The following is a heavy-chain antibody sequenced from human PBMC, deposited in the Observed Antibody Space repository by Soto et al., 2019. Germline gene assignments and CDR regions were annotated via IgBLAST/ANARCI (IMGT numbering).Heavy chain of an antibody. CDR1: GFTFSSYW. Sequence: GGSLRLSCAASGFTFSSYWMSWVRQAPGKGLEWVANIKQDGSEKYYVDSVKGRFTISRDNSKNTLYLQMNSLRAEDTAVYYCAQEGTRYVDYWGQGTLVTDSS. CDR3: AQEGTRYVDY. D-gene: IGHD6-6*01. CDR2: IKQDGSEK. J-gene: IGHJ4*02. V-gene: IGHV3-7*01.